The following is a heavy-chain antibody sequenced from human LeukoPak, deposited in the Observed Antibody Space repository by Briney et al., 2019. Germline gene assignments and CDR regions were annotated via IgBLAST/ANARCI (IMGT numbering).Heavy chain of an antibody. CDR2: ISSSSSTI. V-gene: IGHV3-48*01. CDR3: ARFAAGGSYYYYMDV. Sequence: PGGSLRPSCAASGFTFSSYSMNWVRQAPGKGLEWVSYISSSSSTIYYADSVKGRFTISRDNAKNSLYLQMNSLRADDTAVYYCARFAAGGSYYYYMDVWGKGTTVTVSS. CDR1: GFTFSSYS. D-gene: IGHD6-25*01. J-gene: IGHJ6*03.